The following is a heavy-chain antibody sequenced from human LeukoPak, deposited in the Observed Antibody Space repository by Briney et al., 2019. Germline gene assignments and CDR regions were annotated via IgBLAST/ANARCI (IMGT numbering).Heavy chain of an antibody. CDR3: ARGGITMIVVGQTRGAFDI. J-gene: IGHJ3*02. D-gene: IGHD3-22*01. CDR1: GYSISSDYY. V-gene: IGHV4-38-2*02. CDR2: IYHSGST. Sequence: NPSETLSLTCTVSGYSISSDYYWGWIRQPPGKGLEWIGSIYHSGSTYYNASLKSRVTILVDMSKNQLSLKLSSVTAADTAVYYCARGGITMIVVGQTRGAFDIWGQGTMVTVSS.